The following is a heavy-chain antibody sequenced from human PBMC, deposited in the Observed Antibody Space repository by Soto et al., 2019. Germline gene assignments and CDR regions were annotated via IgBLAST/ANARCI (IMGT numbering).Heavy chain of an antibody. CDR3: ARDSVAGIHRD. D-gene: IGHD6-19*01. Sequence: QVQLQESGPGLVKPSETLSLTCTVSGGSVSSGSYYWSWIRQPPGKGLEWIGYIYYSGSTNYNPPLKSRVTISVDTSKNQFSLKLSSVTAADTAVYYCARDSVAGIHRDWGQGTLVTVSS. V-gene: IGHV4-61*01. CDR1: GGSVSSGSYY. CDR2: IYYSGST. J-gene: IGHJ4*02.